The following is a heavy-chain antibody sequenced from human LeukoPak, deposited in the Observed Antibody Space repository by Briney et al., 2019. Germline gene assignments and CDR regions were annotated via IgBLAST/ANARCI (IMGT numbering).Heavy chain of an antibody. Sequence: GGSLRLSCAASVFTYSSYGMHWVRQAPGKGLEWVAVIWYDGSNKYYADSVKGRFTISRDNSKNTLYLQMNSLRAEDTAVYYCAKSSRIRIPQEAFDIGGQGTMVTVSS. J-gene: IGHJ3*02. D-gene: IGHD3-16*01. CDR3: AKSSRIRIPQEAFDI. V-gene: IGHV3-33*08. CDR1: VFTYSSYG. CDR2: IWYDGSNK.